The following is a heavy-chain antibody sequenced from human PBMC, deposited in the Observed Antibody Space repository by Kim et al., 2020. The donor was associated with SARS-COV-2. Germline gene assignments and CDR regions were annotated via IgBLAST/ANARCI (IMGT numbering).Heavy chain of an antibody. V-gene: IGHV3-21*01. J-gene: IGHJ4*02. CDR2: ISSSSSYI. CDR3: ARVRDSSGYYFDY. CDR1: GFTFSSYS. Sequence: GGSLRLSCAASGFTFSSYSMNWVRQAPGKGLEWVSSISSSSSYIYYADSVKGRFTISRDNAKNSLYLQMNSLRAEDTAVYYCARVRDSSGYYFDYWGQGTLFTVSS. D-gene: IGHD3-22*01.